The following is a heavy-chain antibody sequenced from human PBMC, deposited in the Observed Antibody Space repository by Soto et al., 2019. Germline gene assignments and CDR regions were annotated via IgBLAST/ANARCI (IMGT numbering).Heavy chain of an antibody. V-gene: IGHV5-10-1*01. D-gene: IGHD2-21*01. J-gene: IGHJ6*02. CDR1: GYSFTSYC. CDR2: IDPSDSYT. Sequence: GESLKISCNGSGYSFTSYCISWVLQMPGKGLEWMGRIDPSDSYTNYSPSFQGHVTISADKSISTAYLQWSSLKASDTAMYYCARSNWGLGYYYGMDVWGQGTTVTVSS. CDR3: ARSNWGLGYYYGMDV.